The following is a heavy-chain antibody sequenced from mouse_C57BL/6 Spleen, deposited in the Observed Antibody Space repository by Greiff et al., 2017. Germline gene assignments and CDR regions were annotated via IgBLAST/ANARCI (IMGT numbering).Heavy chain of an antibody. V-gene: IGHV1-64*01. Sequence: QVQLQQPGAELVKPGASVKLSCKASGYTFTSYWMHWVKQRPGQGLEWIGMIHPNSGSTNYNEKFKSKATLTVDKSSSTAYMQLSSLTSEDSAVYDCARSSANYSMDYWGQGTSVTVSS. J-gene: IGHJ4*01. CDR3: ARSSANYSMDY. CDR2: IHPNSGST. CDR1: GYTFTSYW.